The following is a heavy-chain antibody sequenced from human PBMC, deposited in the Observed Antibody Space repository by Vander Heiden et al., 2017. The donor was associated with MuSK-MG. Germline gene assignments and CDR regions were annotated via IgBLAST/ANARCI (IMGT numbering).Heavy chain of an antibody. CDR3: AKDGPLGGL. Sequence: QLVESGGGLVQPGGSLRLSCAASGFSFSNYWMSWVRQAPGKGLVWVANIKQDGSEKNYVESVKGRFTISRDNAKNSLFLQMNSLRDEDTAVYYCAKDGPLGGLWGQGTLVTVSP. CDR2: IKQDGSEK. CDR1: GFSFSNYW. D-gene: IGHD3-16*01. V-gene: IGHV3-7*01. J-gene: IGHJ4*02.